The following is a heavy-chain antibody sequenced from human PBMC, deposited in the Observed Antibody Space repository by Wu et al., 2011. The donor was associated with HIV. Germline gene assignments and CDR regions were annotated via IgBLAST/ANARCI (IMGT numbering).Heavy chain of an antibody. J-gene: IGHJ3*02. CDR1: GFTFPTYG. CDR3: ARDFFPNWGASVFEI. D-gene: IGHD7-27*01. Sequence: QVQLLQSGAEVKKPGASVKVSCKASGFTFPTYGISWVRQAPGQGLEWMGWISGYNGDTHYVPNLQDRVTITADTSTSTAYMEVRSLRSDDTAVYYCARDFFPNWGASVFEIWGQGTMVTVSS. CDR2: ISGYNGDT. V-gene: IGHV1-18*01.